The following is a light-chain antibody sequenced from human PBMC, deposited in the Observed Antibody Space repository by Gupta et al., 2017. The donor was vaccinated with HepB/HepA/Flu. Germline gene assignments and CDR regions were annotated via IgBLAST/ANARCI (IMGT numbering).Light chain of an antibody. CDR2: AAS. CDR1: QGIRND. V-gene: IGKV1-6*01. J-gene: IGKJ1*01. CDR3: LQGGT. Sequence: AIQMTQSPSSLSASVGDRVTITCRASQGIRNDLGWYQQKPGKAPKLLIFAASSLQSGVPSRFSGSGSGTDFTLTISSLQPEDFANYYCLQGGTFGQGTKVEIK.